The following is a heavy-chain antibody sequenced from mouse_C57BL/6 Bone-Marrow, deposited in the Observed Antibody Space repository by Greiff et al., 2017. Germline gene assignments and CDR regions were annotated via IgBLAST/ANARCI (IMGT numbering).Heavy chain of an antibody. V-gene: IGHV1-50*01. CDR3: ARGYYYGSSHYAMDY. J-gene: IGHJ4*01. CDR2: IDPSDSYT. Sequence: QVQLQQPGAELVKPGASVKLSCKASGYTFTSYWMQWVKQRPGQGLEWIGEIDPSDSYTNYNQKFKGKATLTADTSSSTAYMQLSSLTSEDSAVYYGARGYYYGSSHYAMDYWGQGTSVTVSS. CDR1: GYTFTSYW. D-gene: IGHD1-1*01.